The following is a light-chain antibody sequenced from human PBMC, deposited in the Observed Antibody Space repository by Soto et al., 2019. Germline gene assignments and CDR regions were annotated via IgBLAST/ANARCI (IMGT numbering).Light chain of an antibody. Sequence: DIHVTDAPSTLASSLVDRVAITCRASQSFSNWLAWYQQKPGKAPKLLIYAASSLQSGVPSRFSGSGSGTDFTLTISSLQPEDFATYYCQQSYSTPTFGQGTKVDIK. CDR3: QQSYSTPT. CDR1: QSFSNW. V-gene: IGKV1-39*01. CDR2: AAS. J-gene: IGKJ1*01.